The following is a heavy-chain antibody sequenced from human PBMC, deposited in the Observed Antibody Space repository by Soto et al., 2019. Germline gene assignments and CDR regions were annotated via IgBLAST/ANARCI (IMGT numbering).Heavy chain of an antibody. CDR3: ARDLRYCSGGSCHKFDP. D-gene: IGHD2-15*01. CDR1: GYTFTSDH. CDR2: IDPNGGTT. J-gene: IGHJ5*02. V-gene: IGHV1-2*02. Sequence: ASVKVSCKVSGYTFTSDHIHWVRQAPGQGLEWMGIIDPNGGTTNSARMLQGRVTMTRDTSISTAYMELSRLRSDDTAVYYCARDLRYCSGGSCHKFDPWGQGTLVTVSS.